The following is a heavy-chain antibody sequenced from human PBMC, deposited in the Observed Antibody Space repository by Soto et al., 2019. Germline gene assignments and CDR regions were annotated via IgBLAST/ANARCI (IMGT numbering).Heavy chain of an antibody. CDR2: ISYDGSNK. Sequence: QVQLVESGGGAVQPGRSLRLSCAASGFTFSSYGMHWVRQAPGKGLEWGAVISYDGSNKYYADSVKGRFTISRDNSKNTLYLQMNSLRAEDTAVYYCAKDPGSSSSEGGEYFDYWGQGTLVTVAS. D-gene: IGHD6-6*01. V-gene: IGHV3-30*18. CDR1: GFTFSSYG. CDR3: AKDPGSSSSEGGEYFDY. J-gene: IGHJ4*02.